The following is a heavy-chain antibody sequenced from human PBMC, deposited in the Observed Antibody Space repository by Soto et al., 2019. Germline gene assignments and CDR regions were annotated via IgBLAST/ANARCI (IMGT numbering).Heavy chain of an antibody. D-gene: IGHD3-3*01. V-gene: IGHV3-48*02. CDR2: NSSSSSTI. CDR1: GFTFSSNS. J-gene: IGHJ5*02. CDR3: ARVIWSGHLTSDL. Sequence: VQVVESGGGLVQPGGSLRLSCAASGFTFSSNSMNWVRQAPGKGLEWISYNSSSSSTIYADSVKGRFTISRDNAKNSLYLQMNSRRDEDTAVYYCARVIWSGHLTSDLWGQGTLVTVSS.